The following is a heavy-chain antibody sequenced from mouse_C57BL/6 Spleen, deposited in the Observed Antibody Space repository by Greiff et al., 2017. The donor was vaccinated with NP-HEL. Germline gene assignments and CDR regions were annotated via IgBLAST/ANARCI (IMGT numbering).Heavy chain of an antibody. CDR3: ARDLPITTKGFYYAMDY. CDR2: ISDGGSYT. V-gene: IGHV5-4*01. J-gene: IGHJ4*01. D-gene: IGHD1-1*01. CDR1: GFTFSSYA. Sequence: EVKVVESGGGLVKPGGSLKLSCAASGFTFSSYAMSWVRQTPEKRLEWVATISDGGSYTYYPDNVKGRFTISRDNAKNNLYLQMSHLKSEDTAMYYCARDLPITTKGFYYAMDYWGQGTSVTVSS.